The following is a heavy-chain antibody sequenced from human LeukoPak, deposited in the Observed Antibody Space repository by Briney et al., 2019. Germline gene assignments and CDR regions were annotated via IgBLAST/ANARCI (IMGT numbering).Heavy chain of an antibody. V-gene: IGHV1-18*01. J-gene: IGHJ4*02. CDR1: GYTFTSYG. D-gene: IGHD3-22*01. CDR2: ISAYNGNT. CDR3: ARGGHVRLYDSPNAFEY. Sequence: EASVTVSCKASGYTFTSYGISWVRQPPGQGLEWMGWISAYNGNTNYAQKLQGRVTMTTDTSTSTAYMELRSLRSDDTAVYYCARGGHVRLYDSPNAFEYWGQGTLVTVSS.